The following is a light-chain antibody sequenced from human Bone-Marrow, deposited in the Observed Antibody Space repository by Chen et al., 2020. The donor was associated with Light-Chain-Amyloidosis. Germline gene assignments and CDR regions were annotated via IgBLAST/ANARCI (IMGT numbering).Light chain of an antibody. Sequence: EIVLTQSPGTLSLSPGEGANLSRRASQTISSNYLTWYQQKFGQAPRLLIYGSSSRATGIPDRFTGSGSGTDLTLTINRLEPEDFAMYYCQQYGTSPLTFGGGTKVEIK. J-gene: IGKJ4*01. V-gene: IGKV3-20*01. CDR3: QQYGTSPLT. CDR2: GSS. CDR1: QTISSNY.